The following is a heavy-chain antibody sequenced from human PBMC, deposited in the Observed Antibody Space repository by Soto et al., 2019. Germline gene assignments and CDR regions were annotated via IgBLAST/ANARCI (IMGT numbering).Heavy chain of an antibody. J-gene: IGHJ6*02. CDR1: GYTFTSYY. CDR2: INPSGGST. CDR3: ARDGWFGESLGGMDV. D-gene: IGHD3-10*01. Sequence: QVQLVQSGAEVKKPGASVKVSCKASGYTFTSYYMHWVRQAPEQGLEWMGIINPSGGSTSYAQKFQGRVTMTRDTSTSTGYMELSSLRSEDTAVYYCARDGWFGESLGGMDVWGQGTTVTVSS. V-gene: IGHV1-46*03.